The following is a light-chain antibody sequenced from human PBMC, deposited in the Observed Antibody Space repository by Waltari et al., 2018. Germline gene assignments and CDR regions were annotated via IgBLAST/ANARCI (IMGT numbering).Light chain of an antibody. CDR2: EVN. CDR3: SSYADRKTVA. CDR1: SSAVGLYTY. J-gene: IGLJ2*01. V-gene: IGLV2-8*01. Sequence: QSALTQPPSASGSPGQSVTISCLGTSSAVGLYTYVSWYQPYPGKAPKLLIYEVNKRPSGVPDRFSGSKSGNTASLTVSGLQAEDEADYYCSSYADRKTVAFGGGTKLTVL.